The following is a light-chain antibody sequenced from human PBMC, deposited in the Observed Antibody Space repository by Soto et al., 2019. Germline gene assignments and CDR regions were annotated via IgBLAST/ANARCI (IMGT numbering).Light chain of an antibody. V-gene: IGLV2-14*01. Sequence: QSALTQPASVSGSPGQSITISCTGTSSDVGGYNYVSWYQQHPGKAPKLMIYEVSNRPSGVSNRFSACKSGNTASLTISGLQTEDEADYYCSSYTSSNTWVFGGGTKLTVL. CDR2: EVS. CDR1: SSDVGGYNY. J-gene: IGLJ2*01. CDR3: SSYTSSNTWV.